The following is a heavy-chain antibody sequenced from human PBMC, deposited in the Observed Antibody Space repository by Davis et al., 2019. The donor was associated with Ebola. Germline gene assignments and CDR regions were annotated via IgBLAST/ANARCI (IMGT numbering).Heavy chain of an antibody. CDR1: GGSFSGYY. D-gene: IGHD4-17*01. V-gene: IGHV4-34*01. CDR2: INHSGST. CDR3: ARDPFYGDTDY. J-gene: IGHJ4*02. Sequence: SETLSLTCAVYGGSFSGYYWSWIRQPPGKGLEWIGEINHSGSTNYNPSLKSRVTISVDTSKNQFSLKLSSVTAADTAVYYCARDPFYGDTDYWGQGTLVTVSS.